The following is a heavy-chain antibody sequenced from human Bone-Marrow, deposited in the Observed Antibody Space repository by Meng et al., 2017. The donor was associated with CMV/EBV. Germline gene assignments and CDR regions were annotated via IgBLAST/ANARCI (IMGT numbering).Heavy chain of an antibody. Sequence: GGSLRLSCAASGFTFDDYGMSWVRQAPGKGLEWVSGINWNGGSTGYADSVKGRFTISRDNAKNSLYLQMNSLRAEDTALYYCARELADYSSSWYLVNWFDPWGHGTLVTVS. CDR1: GFTFDDYG. CDR3: ARELADYSSSWYLVNWFDP. CDR2: INWNGGST. V-gene: IGHV3-20*04. D-gene: IGHD6-13*01. J-gene: IGHJ5*02.